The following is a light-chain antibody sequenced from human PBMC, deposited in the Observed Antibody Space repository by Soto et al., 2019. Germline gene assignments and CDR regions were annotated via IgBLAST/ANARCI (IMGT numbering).Light chain of an antibody. Sequence: QSVLTQPASVSGSPGQSITISCTGTSSDVGGYEYVSWYQQYPGKAPRLLIYAVSNRPSGVSDRLSGSKSVNTASLTISGLQAEDEADYYCCSYGGRILVIFGEGTKLTVL. CDR1: SSDVGGYEY. V-gene: IGLV2-14*01. CDR2: AVS. J-gene: IGLJ2*01. CDR3: CSYGGRILVI.